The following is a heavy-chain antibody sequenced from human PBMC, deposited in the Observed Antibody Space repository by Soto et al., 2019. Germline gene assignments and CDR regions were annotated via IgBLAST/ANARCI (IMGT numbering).Heavy chain of an antibody. J-gene: IGHJ5*02. V-gene: IGHV4-59*08. CDR3: AGWPPYDWSGWARLDP. CDR2: IYYMGIT. CDR1: GGSISSFY. D-gene: IGHD3-22*01. Sequence: SETLSLTCTVSGGSISSFYWTWIRQPPGRGLEWIGYIYYMGITNYNPSLKSRVTISVDTSKNQFSLKLNSVTAADTAVYYCAGWPPYDWSGWARLDPWGQGTPVT.